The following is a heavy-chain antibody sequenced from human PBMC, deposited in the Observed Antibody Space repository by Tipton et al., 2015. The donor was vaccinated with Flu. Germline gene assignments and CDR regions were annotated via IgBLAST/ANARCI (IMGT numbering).Heavy chain of an antibody. J-gene: IGHJ4*02. Sequence: TLSLTCTVYGGSFSSHYWSWIRQPPGKGLEWIGEINPSGSTNYNPSLKSRVTISGNTSKNQFSLKLSSVTAADTAVYYCAGDTIFGVAHWGQGTLVTVSS. CDR2: INPSGST. V-gene: IGHV4-34*01. CDR1: GGSFSSHY. CDR3: AGDTIFGVAH. D-gene: IGHD3-3*01.